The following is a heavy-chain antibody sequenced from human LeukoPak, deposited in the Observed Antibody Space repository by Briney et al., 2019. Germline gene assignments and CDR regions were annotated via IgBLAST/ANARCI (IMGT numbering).Heavy chain of an antibody. CDR3: ARGLSGYSYGYPFDY. V-gene: IGHV1-69*13. CDR1: GGTFSSYA. J-gene: IGHJ4*02. D-gene: IGHD5-18*01. Sequence: GASVKVSCKASGGTFSSYAISWVRQAPGQGLEWMGGIIPIFGTANYAQKFQGRVTITADESTSTAYVELSSLRSEDTAVYYCARGLSGYSYGYPFDYWGQGTLVTVSS. CDR2: IIPIFGTA.